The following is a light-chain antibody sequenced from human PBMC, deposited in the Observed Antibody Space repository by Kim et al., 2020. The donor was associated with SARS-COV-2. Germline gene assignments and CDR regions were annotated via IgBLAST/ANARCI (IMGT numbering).Light chain of an antibody. J-gene: IGKJ1*01. CDR2: AAN. Sequence: EIVLTQSPGTLSLSPGERATLSCRASQSVGDDDLAWYQQKPGQPPRLLMYAANIRATGIPDRFRGSGSGADFTLTISGLQPEDFAVYFCQQYNESPRTFGPGTKVEIK. CDR3: QQYNESPRT. V-gene: IGKV3-20*01. CDR1: QSVGDDD.